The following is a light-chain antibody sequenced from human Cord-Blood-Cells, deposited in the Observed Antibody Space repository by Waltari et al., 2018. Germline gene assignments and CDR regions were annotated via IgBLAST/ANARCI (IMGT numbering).Light chain of an antibody. CDR1: SSDVGGYNY. CDR3: SSYTSSSTL. V-gene: IGLV2-14*01. J-gene: IGLJ1*01. CDR2: EVS. Sequence: QSALTQPASVSGSPGQSITISCTGTSSDVGGYNYVSWYQQHPGKAPKLMIYEVSNRPSGVSNRFSVSKSGNTASLTISGLQAEDEADYYCSSYTSSSTLFGTGTKVTVL.